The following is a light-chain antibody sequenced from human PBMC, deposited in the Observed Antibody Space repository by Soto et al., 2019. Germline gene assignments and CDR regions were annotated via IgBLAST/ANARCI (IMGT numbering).Light chain of an antibody. Sequence: IVLTQSPGTLSLSPVERATLSCMASQSVSSTYLTWYQQKPGQAPRLLIYEASRRATGIPDRFSGSGSGTDFSLTISRLEPEDFAVYYCQHYDSLRWTFGLGTRWIS. CDR1: QSVSSTY. CDR3: QHYDSLRWT. V-gene: IGKV3-20*01. J-gene: IGKJ1*01. CDR2: EAS.